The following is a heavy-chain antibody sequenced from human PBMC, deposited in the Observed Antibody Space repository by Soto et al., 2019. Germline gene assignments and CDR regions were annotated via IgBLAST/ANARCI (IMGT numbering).Heavy chain of an antibody. CDR3: ARAPEPAYCSGGSCYSHEDPRRRGEVVWFDP. V-gene: IGHV1-46*01. D-gene: IGHD2-15*01. J-gene: IGHJ5*02. Sequence: AASLNVSCKASGYTFTSYYMHWVRQAPGQGLEWMGIINPSGGSTSYAQKFQGRVTMTRDTSTSTVYMELSSLRSEDTAVYYCARAPEPAYCSGGSCYSHEDPRRRGEVVWFDPWAQGTLVTVSS. CDR2: INPSGGST. CDR1: GYTFTSYY.